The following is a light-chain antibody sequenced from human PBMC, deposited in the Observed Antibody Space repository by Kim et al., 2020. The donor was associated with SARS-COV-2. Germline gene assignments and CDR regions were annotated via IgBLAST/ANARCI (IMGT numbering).Light chain of an antibody. CDR3: LQYNTYPPT. CDR2: AAS. CDR1: QDVSIY. V-gene: IGKV1-16*01. Sequence: ASVGDRVTSTWRASQDVSIYLAWFQQKSGKAPKSLIYAASSGQSGVPSRFSGSGSGTDFTLTISSLQPEDFATYHCLQYNTYPPTFGQGTKVDIK. J-gene: IGKJ1*01.